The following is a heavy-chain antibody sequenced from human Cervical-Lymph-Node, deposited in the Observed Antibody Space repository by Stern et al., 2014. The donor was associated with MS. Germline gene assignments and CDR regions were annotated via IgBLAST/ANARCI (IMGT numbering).Heavy chain of an antibody. CDR3: ARGGAAGSDYFDY. J-gene: IGHJ4*02. CDR1: GGTFSSYA. Sequence: VPLVESGAEVQKPGCSVKVSCKASGGTFSSYAISWVRQAPGQGLEWMGGSIPIFGTANYAHKFPGRVTITADESTSTAYMDLRSLRSEDTAVYYCARGGAAGSDYFDYWGQGTLVTVSS. V-gene: IGHV1-69*01. CDR2: SIPIFGTA. D-gene: IGHD6-13*01.